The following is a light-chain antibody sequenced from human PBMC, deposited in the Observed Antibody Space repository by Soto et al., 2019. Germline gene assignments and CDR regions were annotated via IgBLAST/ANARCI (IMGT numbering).Light chain of an antibody. CDR2: DAS. Sequence: ELVLTQSPATLSLSPGERAPLSCRASQSVSSYLAWYQQKPGQAPRLLIYDASNRATGIPARFSGSGSGTDFTLTNSSLEPEDFAVYYCQQRSNWPPITFGQGTRLEIK. CDR3: QQRSNWPPIT. CDR1: QSVSSY. V-gene: IGKV3-11*01. J-gene: IGKJ5*01.